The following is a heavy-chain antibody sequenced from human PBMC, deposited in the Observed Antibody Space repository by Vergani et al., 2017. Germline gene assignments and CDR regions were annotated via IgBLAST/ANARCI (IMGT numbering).Heavy chain of an antibody. CDR1: GGTFSSYA. Sequence: QVQLVQSGAEVKKPGSSVKVSCKASGGTFSSYAISWVRQAPGKGLEWMGGIIPIFGTANYAQNFQGRVTITTDESTSTAYMELSSLRSEDTAVYYCARGGINDYGGLWGFDYWGQGTLVTVSS. CDR3: ARGGINDYGGLWGFDY. V-gene: IGHV1-69*01. CDR2: IIPIFGTA. D-gene: IGHD4-23*01. J-gene: IGHJ4*02.